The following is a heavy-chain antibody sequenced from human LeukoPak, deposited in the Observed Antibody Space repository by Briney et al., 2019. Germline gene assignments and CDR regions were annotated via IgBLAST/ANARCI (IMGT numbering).Heavy chain of an antibody. D-gene: IGHD3-3*02. CDR3: ARHPAAFLEWLPYSNWFDP. CDR1: GYSISSGYY. CDR2: IYHSGST. Sequence: SETLSLTCAVSGYSISSGYYWGWIRQPPGKGLEWIGSIYHSGSTYYNPSLKSRVTISVDTSKHQFSLKLSSVTAADTAVYYCARHPAAFLEWLPYSNWFDPWGQGTLVTVSS. J-gene: IGHJ5*02. V-gene: IGHV4-38-2*01.